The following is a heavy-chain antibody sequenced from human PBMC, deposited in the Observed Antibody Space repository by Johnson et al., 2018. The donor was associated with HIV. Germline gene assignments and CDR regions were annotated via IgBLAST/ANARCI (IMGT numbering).Heavy chain of an antibody. D-gene: IGHD1-26*01. Sequence: QVQLVESGGGVVQPGRSLRLSCAASGFTFSAYGMHWVRQAPGQGLEWVAVISYDGSYKYYADSVKGRFTISRDNSKNTLYLQMNSLRAEDTAVYYCAKVHSGQLVGYAFDIWGQGTMVTVSS. CDR2: ISYDGSYK. CDR1: GFTFSAYG. V-gene: IGHV3-30*18. CDR3: AKVHSGQLVGYAFDI. J-gene: IGHJ3*02.